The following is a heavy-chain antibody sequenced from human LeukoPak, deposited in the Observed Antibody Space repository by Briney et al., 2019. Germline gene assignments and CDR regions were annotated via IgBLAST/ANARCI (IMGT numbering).Heavy chain of an antibody. CDR2: INPNSGGT. CDR1: GYIFTDYY. CDR3: ATGVNLPLDYYDSSGYRDY. Sequence: ASVKVSCKASGYIFTDYYMHWVRQAPGQELGWMGRINPNSGGTNYAQKFQGRVTMTRHTSISTAYTELSSLRSEDTAVYYCATGVNLPLDYYDSSGYRDYWGQGTLVTVSS. D-gene: IGHD3-22*01. J-gene: IGHJ4*02. V-gene: IGHV1/OR15-1*01.